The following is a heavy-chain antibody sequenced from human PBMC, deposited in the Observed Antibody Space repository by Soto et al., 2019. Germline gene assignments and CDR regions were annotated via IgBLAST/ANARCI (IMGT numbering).Heavy chain of an antibody. D-gene: IGHD3-3*01. CDR3: VKDRRFLEAWGAFDV. J-gene: IGHJ3*01. CDR2: ISWNSEVK. Sequence: EMQLVESGGGLVQPGRSLRLSCAASGFTFDDYAMHWVRQVPGKGLEWVSGISWNSEVKLYADTTKGRFTISRDNADNSVDLQIDSLEVEDTAFYYCVKDRRFLEAWGAFDVWGQGTLVTVSS. CDR1: GFTFDDYA. V-gene: IGHV3-9*01.